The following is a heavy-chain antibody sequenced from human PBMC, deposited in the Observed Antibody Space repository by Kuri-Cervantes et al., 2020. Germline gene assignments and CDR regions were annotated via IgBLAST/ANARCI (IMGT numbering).Heavy chain of an antibody. J-gene: IGHJ5*02. CDR3: ARDPGSSWWGTFDP. CDR2: IYYSGST. D-gene: IGHD6-13*01. V-gene: IGHV4-61*01. Sequence: SETLSLTCTVSGGSISSSSYYWGWIRQPPGKGLEWIGYIYYSGSTNYNPSLKCRVTISVYTSKNQFSLKLSSVTASDTAVYYCARDPGSSWWGTFDPWGQGTLVTVSS. CDR1: GGSISSSSYY.